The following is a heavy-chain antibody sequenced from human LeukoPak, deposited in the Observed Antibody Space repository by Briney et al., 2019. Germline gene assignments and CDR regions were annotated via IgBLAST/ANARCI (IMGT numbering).Heavy chain of an antibody. CDR2: IYSGGNT. V-gene: IGHV3-66*01. J-gene: IGHJ4*02. CDR1: GFTVSSNY. Sequence: GGSLRLSCAASGFTVSSNYMSWVRQAPGKGLEWVSVIYSGGNTYHADSVKGRFTISRDSSKNTVYLQMNSLRAEDTAVYYCAKDQGQQWLVLDYWGQGTLVTVSS. D-gene: IGHD6-19*01. CDR3: AKDQGQQWLVLDY.